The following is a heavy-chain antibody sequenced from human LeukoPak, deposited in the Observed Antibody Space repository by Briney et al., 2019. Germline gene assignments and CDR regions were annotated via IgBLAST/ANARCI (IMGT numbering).Heavy chain of an antibody. CDR1: GFTFSSYG. CDR3: AREAYSSGWYPGPRPDYFDY. CDR2: ISFDGSDK. V-gene: IGHV3-30*03. D-gene: IGHD6-19*01. Sequence: GGSLRLSCAASGFTFSSYGMHWVRQAPGKGLEWVAVISFDGSDKYYGDSVKGRFTISRDNAKNSLYLQMNSLRAEDTAVYYCAREAYSSGWYPGPRPDYFDYWGQGTLVTVSS. J-gene: IGHJ4*02.